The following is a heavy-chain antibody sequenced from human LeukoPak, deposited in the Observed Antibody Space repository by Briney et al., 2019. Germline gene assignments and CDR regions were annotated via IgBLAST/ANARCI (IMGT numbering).Heavy chain of an antibody. J-gene: IGHJ4*02. CDR2: IYHSGST. Sequence: SETLSLTCTVSGYSISSGYYWGWIRQPPGKGLEWIGSIYHSGSTYYNPSLKSRVTMSADKSKNQFSLNLNSVTAADTAVYYCANNERGGKFDYWGQGTLVTVSS. CDR3: ANNERGGKFDY. V-gene: IGHV4-38-2*02. D-gene: IGHD3-16*01. CDR1: GYSISSGYY.